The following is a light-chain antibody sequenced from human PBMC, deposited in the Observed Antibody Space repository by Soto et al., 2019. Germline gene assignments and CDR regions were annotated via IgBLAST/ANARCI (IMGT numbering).Light chain of an antibody. CDR1: QSVTSSY. CDR2: AAS. CDR3: QQYGISPIT. J-gene: IGKJ5*01. V-gene: IGKV3-20*01. Sequence: EIVLTQSPGTLSLSPGERATLSCRASQSVTSSYLAWYQQKPGQAPRLLIYAASNRATGTPDRFSGSGSGTDFTLTISRLEPEDFAVYYCQQYGISPITFGQGTRLEIK.